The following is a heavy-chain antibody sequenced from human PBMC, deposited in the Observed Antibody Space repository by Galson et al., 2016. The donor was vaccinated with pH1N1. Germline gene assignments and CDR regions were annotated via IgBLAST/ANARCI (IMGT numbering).Heavy chain of an antibody. V-gene: IGHV1-46*01. CDR1: GYSVTRYY. J-gene: IGHJ4*02. CDR2: IDPSDGTT. CDR3: ARRYFLDY. Sequence: SVKVSCKAAGYSVTRYYMHWVRQAPGQGLEWMGIIDPSDGTTTYSEKFQGRISLTRDTSTNSVYMGLTTLRPDYSATYFCARRYFLDYWGQGTLVTVSS.